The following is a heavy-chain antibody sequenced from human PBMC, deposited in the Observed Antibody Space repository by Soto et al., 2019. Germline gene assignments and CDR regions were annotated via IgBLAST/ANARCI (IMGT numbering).Heavy chain of an antibody. D-gene: IGHD6-19*01. CDR2: INHGGSN. V-gene: IGHV4-34*01. J-gene: IGHJ4*02. CDR1: GGSFSFHS. CDR3: ARARSIAVYDS. Sequence: SETLSLTCAVYGGSFSFHSWTWIRQPPGKGLEWIGEINHGGSNNYNTPLKSRVTISEDTSKNQFSLKLSSVTAADTAIYYCARARSIAVYDSWGQGTLVTVSS.